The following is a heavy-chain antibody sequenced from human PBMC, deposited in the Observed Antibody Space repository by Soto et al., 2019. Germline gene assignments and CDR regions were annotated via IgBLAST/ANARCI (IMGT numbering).Heavy chain of an antibody. D-gene: IGHD1-26*01. V-gene: IGHV3-30-3*01. CDR1: GFTFASYA. CDR3: AREGATIPPTLSY. Sequence: GGSLRLSCAASGFTFASYAMHWVRQAPGKGLEWVAVISYDGSNKYYADSVKGRFTISRDNSKNTLYLQMNSLRAEDTAVYYCAREGATIPPTLSYWGQGTLVTVYS. J-gene: IGHJ4*02. CDR2: ISYDGSNK.